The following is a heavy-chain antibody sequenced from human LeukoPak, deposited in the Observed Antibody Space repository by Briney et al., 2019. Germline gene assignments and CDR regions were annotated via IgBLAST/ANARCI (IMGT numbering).Heavy chain of an antibody. CDR1: GFTFSSYA. D-gene: IGHD5-18*01. CDR3: ARGGSGYSYGSGY. V-gene: IGHV3-21*01. Sequence: GGSLRLSCAASGFTFSSYAMSWVRQAPGKGLEWVSSISSSSSYIYYADSVKGRFTISRDNAKNSLYLQMNSLRAEDTAVYYCARGGSGYSYGSGYWGQGTLVTVSS. J-gene: IGHJ4*02. CDR2: ISSSSSYI.